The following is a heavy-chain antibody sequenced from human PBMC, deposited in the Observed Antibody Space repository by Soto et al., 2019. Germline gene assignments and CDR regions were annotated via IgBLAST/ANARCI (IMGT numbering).Heavy chain of an antibody. Sequence: SETLSLSWTVSGGSISSSSDYWGWIRQPPGKGLEWIGSIYYSGSTYYNPSLKSRVTISVDTSKNQFSLKLSSVTAADTAVYYCARRVIVGATTGYYYYGMDVWGQGTTVTVSS. CDR2: IYYSGST. J-gene: IGHJ6*02. D-gene: IGHD1-26*01. CDR3: ARRVIVGATTGYYYYGMDV. V-gene: IGHV4-39*01. CDR1: GGSISSSSDY.